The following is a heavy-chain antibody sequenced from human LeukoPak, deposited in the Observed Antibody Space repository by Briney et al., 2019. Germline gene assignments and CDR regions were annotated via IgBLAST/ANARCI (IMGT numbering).Heavy chain of an antibody. J-gene: IGHJ4*02. CDR1: GGTFSSYA. CDR3: AKEPSIVGATWDY. D-gene: IGHD1-26*01. CDR2: IIPIFGTA. Sequence: SVKVSCKASGGTFSSYAISWVRQAPGQGLEWMGGIIPIFGTANYAQKFQGRVTITTDESTSTAYMELSSLRSEDTAVYYCAKEPSIVGATWDYWGQGTLVTVSS. V-gene: IGHV1-69*05.